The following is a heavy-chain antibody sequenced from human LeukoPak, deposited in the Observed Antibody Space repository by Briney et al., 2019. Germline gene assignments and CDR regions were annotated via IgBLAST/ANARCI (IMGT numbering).Heavy chain of an antibody. CDR3: ARDLNSRITIFGVPTGVFDY. D-gene: IGHD3-3*01. CDR2: ISAYNGNT. J-gene: IGHJ4*02. Sequence: ASVKVSRKASGYTFTSYGISWVRQAPGQGLEWMGWISAYNGNTNYAQKLQGRVTMTTDTSTSTAYMELRSLRSDDTAVYYCARDLNSRITIFGVPTGVFDYWGQGTLVTVSS. CDR1: GYTFTSYG. V-gene: IGHV1-18*01.